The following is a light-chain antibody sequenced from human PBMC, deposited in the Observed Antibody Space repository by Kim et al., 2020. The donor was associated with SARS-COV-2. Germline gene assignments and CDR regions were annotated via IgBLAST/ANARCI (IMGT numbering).Light chain of an antibody. CDR3: KKYDSAPWT. CDR1: QGISNY. CDR2: GAS. V-gene: IGKV1-27*01. Sequence: ASVGDRVTITCRASQGISNYLAWYQQKPGKVPKLLIYGASSLQSGVPSRFSGSGSGTDFSLTISSLQPEDFATYYCKKYDSAPWTFGQGTKVEIK. J-gene: IGKJ1*01.